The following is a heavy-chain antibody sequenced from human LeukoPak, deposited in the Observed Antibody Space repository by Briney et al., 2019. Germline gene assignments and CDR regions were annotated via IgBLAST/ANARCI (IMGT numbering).Heavy chain of an antibody. Sequence: GGSLRLSCAASGFTFSDYYMSWIRQAPGKGLEWVSYISSSGSTIYYADSEKGRFTISRDNAKNSLYLQMNSLRAEDTAVYYCAREVPKTVDAFDIWGQGTMVAVSS. D-gene: IGHD1-1*01. V-gene: IGHV3-11*04. CDR1: GFTFSDYY. CDR3: AREVPKTVDAFDI. J-gene: IGHJ3*02. CDR2: ISSSGSTI.